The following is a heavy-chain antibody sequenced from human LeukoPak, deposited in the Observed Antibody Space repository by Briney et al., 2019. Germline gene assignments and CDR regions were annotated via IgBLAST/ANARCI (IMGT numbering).Heavy chain of an antibody. D-gene: IGHD3-3*01. CDR3: ARDAEPSTILRFLEGGVVDI. Sequence: SVKVSCKASGGTFSSYAISWVRQAPGQGLEWMGGIIPIFGTANYAQKFQGRVTITADESTSTAYMELSSLRSEDTAVYYCARDAEPSTILRFLEGGVVDIWGQGTMVTVSS. CDR2: IIPIFGTA. J-gene: IGHJ3*02. CDR1: GGTFSSYA. V-gene: IGHV1-69*01.